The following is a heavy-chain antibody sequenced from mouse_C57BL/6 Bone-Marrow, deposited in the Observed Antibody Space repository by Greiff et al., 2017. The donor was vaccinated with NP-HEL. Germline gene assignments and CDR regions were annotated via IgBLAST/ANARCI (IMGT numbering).Heavy chain of an antibody. J-gene: IGHJ1*03. V-gene: IGHV1-59*01. Sequence: QVQLQQPGAELVRPGTSVKLSCKASGYTFTSYWMHWVKQRPGQGLEWIGVIDPSDSYTNYNQKFKGKATLTVDTSSSTAYMQLSSLTSEDSAVYYCARLGDWYFDVWGTGTTVTVSS. CDR2: IDPSDSYT. CDR3: ARLGDWYFDV. CDR1: GYTFTSYW. D-gene: IGHD4-1*01.